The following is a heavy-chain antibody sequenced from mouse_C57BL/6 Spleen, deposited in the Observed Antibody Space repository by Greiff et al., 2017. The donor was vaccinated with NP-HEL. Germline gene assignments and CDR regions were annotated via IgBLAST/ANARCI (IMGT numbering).Heavy chain of an antibody. V-gene: IGHV1-64*01. CDR1: GYTFTSYW. CDR2: IHPNSGST. CDR3: ARGRKYYAMDY. J-gene: IGHJ4*01. Sequence: VQLQQPGAELVKPGASVKLSCKASGYTFTSYWTHWVKQRPGQGLEWIGMIHPNSGSTNYNEKFKSKATLTVDKSSSTAYMQLSSLTSEDSAVYYCARGRKYYAMDYWGQGTSVTVSS.